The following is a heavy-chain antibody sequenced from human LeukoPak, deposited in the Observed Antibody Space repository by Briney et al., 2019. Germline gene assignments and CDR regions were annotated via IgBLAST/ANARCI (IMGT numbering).Heavy chain of an antibody. CDR2: IYYSGST. V-gene: IGHV4-39*01. Sequence: RPSETLSLTCTVSGGSISSSSYYWAWVRQPPGKGLEWIGSIYYSGSTYYNPSLKSRVTISVDTSGNQFSLKLTSATAADTAVYYCARHPGYSSGWWYFDFWGQGTLVTVSS. D-gene: IGHD5-18*01. J-gene: IGHJ4*02. CDR1: GGSISSSSYY. CDR3: ARHPGYSSGWWYFDF.